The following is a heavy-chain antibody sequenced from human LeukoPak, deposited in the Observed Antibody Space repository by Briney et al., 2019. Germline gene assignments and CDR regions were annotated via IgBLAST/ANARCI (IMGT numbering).Heavy chain of an antibody. J-gene: IGHJ4*02. CDR1: GFTFSSYG. Sequence: GGSLRLSCAASGFTFSSYGMHWVRQAPGKGLEWVAFIRYDGSNKYYADSVKGRFTISRDNSKNTLYLQMNSLRAEDTAVYYCAKDGQLYSSSWYYFDYWGQGTLVTVSS. CDR3: AKDGQLYSSSWYYFDY. CDR2: IRYDGSNK. V-gene: IGHV3-30*02. D-gene: IGHD6-13*01.